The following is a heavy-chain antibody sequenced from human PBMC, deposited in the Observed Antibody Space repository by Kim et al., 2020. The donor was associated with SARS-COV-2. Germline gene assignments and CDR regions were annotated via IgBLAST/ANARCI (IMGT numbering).Heavy chain of an antibody. V-gene: IGHV3-9*01. J-gene: IGHJ6*02. Sequence: ADSVKCRFTISRDNAKNSRYLQMNSLRAEDTALYYCAKEIFYGSGYGMDVWGQGTTVTVSS. CDR3: AKEIFYGSGYGMDV. D-gene: IGHD3-10*01.